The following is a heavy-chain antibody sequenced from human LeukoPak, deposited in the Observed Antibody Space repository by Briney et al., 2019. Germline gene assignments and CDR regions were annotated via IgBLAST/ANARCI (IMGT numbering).Heavy chain of an antibody. V-gene: IGHV4-59*08. D-gene: IGHD3-22*01. CDR1: GGSTSSDY. J-gene: IGHJ4*02. CDR2: VYNSGDT. Sequence: TSETLSLTCTVSGGSTSSDYWSWIRQSPGKGLEWVGYVYNSGDTGKNPSLKSRVTILLDTSKNQCSLKLTSVSAADTAVYYCARLSGLDLFDYWGQGTLVTVSS. CDR3: ARLSGLDLFDY.